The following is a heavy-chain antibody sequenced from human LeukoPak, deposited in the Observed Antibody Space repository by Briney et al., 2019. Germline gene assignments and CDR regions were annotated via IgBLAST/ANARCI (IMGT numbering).Heavy chain of an antibody. Sequence: ASVKVSCKVSGYTLTELSLHWVRQAPGKGLEWMGRFDPEDGETIYARKFQGRVTMTEDTSTDTAYMELSSLRSEDTAVYFCAVSLTTGGYYGMDVWGQGTTVTVSS. J-gene: IGHJ6*02. CDR1: GYTLTELS. CDR3: AVSLTTGGYYGMDV. V-gene: IGHV1-24*01. D-gene: IGHD1-1*01. CDR2: FDPEDGET.